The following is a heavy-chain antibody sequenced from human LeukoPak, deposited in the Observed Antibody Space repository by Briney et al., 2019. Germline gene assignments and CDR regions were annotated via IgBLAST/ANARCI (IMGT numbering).Heavy chain of an antibody. D-gene: IGHD2-15*01. CDR2: IYPADSDI. J-gene: IGHJ5*02. V-gene: IGHV5-51*01. CDR3: ARQEYCSGGSCYTWFDP. CDR1: GYSINNYW. Sequence: GESLKISCKGSGYSINNYWIGWVRQMPGKGLEWMGIIYPADSDIRYRPSFQGQVTISADKSTSTAYLQWSSLKASDTAMYYCARQEYCSGGSCYTWFDPWGQGTLVTVSS.